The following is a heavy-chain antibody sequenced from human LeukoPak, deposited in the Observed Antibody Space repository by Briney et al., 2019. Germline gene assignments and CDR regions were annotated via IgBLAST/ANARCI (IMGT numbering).Heavy chain of an antibody. CDR3: ARVVTAYFYYYYMDV. CDR1: GFTFSSYW. J-gene: IGHJ6*03. CDR2: IKQDGSAT. V-gene: IGHV3-7*01. Sequence: PGGSLRLSCAASGFTFSSYWMSWVRQAPGKGLEWVANIKQDGSATYYVDSGKGRFSISRDNAKNSLYLQMNSLRVEDTAVYYCARVVTAYFYYYYMDVWAKGTTVTVSS. D-gene: IGHD2-21*02.